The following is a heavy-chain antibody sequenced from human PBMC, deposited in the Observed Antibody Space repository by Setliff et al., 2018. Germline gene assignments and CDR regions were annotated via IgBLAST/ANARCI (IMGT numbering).Heavy chain of an antibody. Sequence: ASVKVSCKASGGTFSSYGISWVRQAPGQGLEWMGWISAYNGNTNYAQKLQGRVTMTTDTSTSTAYMELRSLRSDDTAVYYCARVAGYSSGWYDAFDIWGQGTMVTVSS. CDR3: ARVAGYSSGWYDAFDI. CDR1: GGTFSSYG. V-gene: IGHV1-18*01. D-gene: IGHD6-19*01. J-gene: IGHJ3*02. CDR2: ISAYNGNT.